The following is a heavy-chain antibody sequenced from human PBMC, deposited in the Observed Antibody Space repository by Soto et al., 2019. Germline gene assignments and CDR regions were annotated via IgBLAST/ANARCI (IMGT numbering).Heavy chain of an antibody. CDR2: IDTDGGGT. D-gene: IGHD4-17*01. CDR3: ATVFDV. J-gene: IGHJ4*02. V-gene: IGHV3-74*01. CDR1: GFTFRSHR. Sequence: PAGSLRLPSAASGFTFRSHRIHWVRQAPGKGLEWVSRIDTDGGGTSYADSVKGRFTISTDNAENTVYLQMNGLRVEDTAVYYCATVFDVWGQGT.